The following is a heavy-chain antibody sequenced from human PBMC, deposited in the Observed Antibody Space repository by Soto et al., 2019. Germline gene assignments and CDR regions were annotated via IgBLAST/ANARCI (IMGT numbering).Heavy chain of an antibody. V-gene: IGHV1-69*05. CDR3: ARVHSITISLEGGENWFDP. D-gene: IGHD3-3*01. CDR1: GGTFSSYA. J-gene: IGHJ5*02. Sequence: ASVKVSCKASGGTFSSYAISWVRQAPGQGLEWMGGIIPIFGTANYAQKLQGRVTMTTDTSTSTAYMELRSLRSDDTAVYYCARVHSITISLEGGENWFDPWGQGTLVTVSS. CDR2: IIPIFGTA.